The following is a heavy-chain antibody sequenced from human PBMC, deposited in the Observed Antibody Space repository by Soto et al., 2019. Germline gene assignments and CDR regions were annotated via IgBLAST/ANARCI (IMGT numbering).Heavy chain of an antibody. CDR2: IYYSGST. D-gene: IGHD3-22*01. CDR1: GGSISSSSYY. J-gene: IGHJ4*02. Sequence: SETLSLTCTVSGGSISSSSYYWGWIRHPPGKGLEWIGSIYYSGSTYYNPSLKSRVTISVDTSKNQFSLKLSSVTAADTAVYYCARHLGDIDYYDSSGYWPLYWGQGTLVTVSS. V-gene: IGHV4-39*01. CDR3: ARHLGDIDYYDSSGYWPLY.